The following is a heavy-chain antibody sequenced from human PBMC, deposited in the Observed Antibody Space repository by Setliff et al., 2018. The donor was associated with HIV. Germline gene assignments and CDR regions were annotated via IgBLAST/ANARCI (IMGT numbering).Heavy chain of an antibody. J-gene: IGHJ4*02. CDR2: IYYIGNT. V-gene: IGHV4-59*01. D-gene: IGHD1-26*01. CDR1: GGSINSYY. Sequence: SETLSLTCAVSGGSINSYYWSWIRQPPGKGLEWIGYIYYIGNTNYNPSLKSRVTISVDTSKNQFSLKLSSVTAADTAVYYCARVRGSSYFGTFDYWGQGALVTVSS. CDR3: ARVRGSSYFGTFDY.